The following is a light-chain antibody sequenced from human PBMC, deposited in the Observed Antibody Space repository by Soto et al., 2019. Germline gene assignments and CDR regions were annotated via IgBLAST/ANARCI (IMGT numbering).Light chain of an antibody. CDR1: QSVFSN. CDR3: QQYHNWPPLT. Sequence: EIVMTQSPAFLSVSPWERVILSCRASQSVFSNLAWYQQKPGQAPRLLIYSASARVTGIPARFSGSRSGTEFTLTISSLQYEDFAVYYCQQYHNWPPLTFGGGTKVEIK. CDR2: SAS. J-gene: IGKJ4*01. V-gene: IGKV3-15*01.